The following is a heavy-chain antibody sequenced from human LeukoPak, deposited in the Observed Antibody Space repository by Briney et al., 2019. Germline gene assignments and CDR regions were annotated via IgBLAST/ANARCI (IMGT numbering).Heavy chain of an antibody. CDR1: GGSFSGYY. V-gene: IGHV4-34*01. D-gene: IGHD3-3*01. J-gene: IGHJ5*02. CDR3: ARHKSYDFWSNNWFDP. Sequence: SETLSLTCAVYGGSFSGYYWSWIRQPPGKGLEWIGEINHSGSTNYNPSLKSRVTISVDTSKNQSSLKLSSVTAADTAVYYCARHKSYDFWSNNWFDPWGQGTLVTVSS. CDR2: INHSGST.